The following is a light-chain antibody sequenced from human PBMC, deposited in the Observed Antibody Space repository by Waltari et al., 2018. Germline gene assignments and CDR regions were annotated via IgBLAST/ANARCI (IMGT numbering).Light chain of an antibody. CDR3: SSYTGSSTIYV. J-gene: IGLJ1*01. CDR1: SSDVGGYNY. Sequence: QSALTQPASVSGSPGQSITISCTGTSSDVGGYNYVSWYQPHPAKPPKLMISVFTNRPAGVSNRFSGSKSGNTASLTISGLQAEDEADYYCSSYTGSSTIYVFGTGTKVTVL. CDR2: VFT. V-gene: IGLV2-14*01.